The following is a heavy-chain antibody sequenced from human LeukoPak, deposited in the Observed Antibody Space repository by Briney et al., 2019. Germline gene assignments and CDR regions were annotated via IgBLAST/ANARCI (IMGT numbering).Heavy chain of an antibody. V-gene: IGHV1-69*05. D-gene: IGHD2-8*01. J-gene: IGHJ6*03. CDR2: IIPIFGTA. CDR3: ARAPIVLMVYARNYYYYYIDV. CDR1: GGTFSSYA. Sequence: SVKVSCKASGGTFSSYAISWVRQAPGQGLEWMGGIIPIFGTANYAQKFQGRVTITTDESTSTAYMELSSLRSEDTAVYYCARAPIVLMVYARNYYYYYIDVWGKGTTVTVSS.